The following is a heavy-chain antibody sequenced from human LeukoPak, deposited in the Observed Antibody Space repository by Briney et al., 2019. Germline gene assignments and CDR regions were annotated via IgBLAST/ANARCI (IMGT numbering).Heavy chain of an antibody. CDR2: IYPGDYDS. D-gene: IGHD6-19*01. Sequence: GESLKTSCKGSGYNFTNDWIAWVRQMPGRGLEWMGIIYPGDYDSRYSLSFEGQVTISADKSINTAYLRWSSLKASDTAMYYCARMTSDWYLDYWGQGTLVTVSS. CDR3: ARMTSDWYLDY. CDR1: GYNFTNDW. V-gene: IGHV5-51*01. J-gene: IGHJ4*02.